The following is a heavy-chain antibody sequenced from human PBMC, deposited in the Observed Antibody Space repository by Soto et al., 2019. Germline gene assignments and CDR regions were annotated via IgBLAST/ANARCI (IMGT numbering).Heavy chain of an antibody. D-gene: IGHD3-10*01. Sequence: QVQLVQSGAEVKKPGSSVKVSCKASGGTFSSYTISWVRQAPGQGLEWMGRIIPTLGIANYAQKFQGRVTITADNSTCTASMELGTLRSEATAVYYCASENHRDYSASGSYSYYYGMDVWGQGTTVTVSS. J-gene: IGHJ6*02. CDR2: IIPTLGIA. CDR1: GGTFSSYT. CDR3: ASENHRDYSASGSYSYYYGMDV. V-gene: IGHV1-69*02.